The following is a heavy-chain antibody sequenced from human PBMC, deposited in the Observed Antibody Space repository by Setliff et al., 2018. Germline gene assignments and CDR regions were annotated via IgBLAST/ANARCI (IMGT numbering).Heavy chain of an antibody. CDR3: ASAPLLYSDSSGLSGTFDI. CDR1: GGSISSGDYY. D-gene: IGHD3-22*01. CDR2: IYYSGST. Sequence: KSSETLSLTCTVSGGSISSGDYYWSWIRQPPGKGLEFVGYIYYSGSTYYNPPLKSRVTISIDTSKNQFSLKVNSVTAADTAVYYCASAPLLYSDSSGLSGTFDIWGRGTMVTVSS. J-gene: IGHJ3*02. V-gene: IGHV4-30-4*08.